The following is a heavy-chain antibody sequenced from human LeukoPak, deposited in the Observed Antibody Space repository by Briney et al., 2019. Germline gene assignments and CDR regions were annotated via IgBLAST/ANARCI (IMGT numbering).Heavy chain of an antibody. Sequence: GGSLRLSCAASGFTVSSNYMTWVRQAPGKGLEWVSVIYTGGSTYSADSVKGRFTISRDNSKNTLYLQMNSLRAEDTAVYYCARGLAAAGLYFDYWGQGTLVTVSS. V-gene: IGHV3-53*01. D-gene: IGHD6-13*01. CDR1: GFTVSSNY. J-gene: IGHJ4*02. CDR3: ARGLAAAGLYFDY. CDR2: IYTGGST.